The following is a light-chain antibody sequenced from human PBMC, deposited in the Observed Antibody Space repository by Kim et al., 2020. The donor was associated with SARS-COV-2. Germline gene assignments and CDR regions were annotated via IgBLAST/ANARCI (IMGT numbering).Light chain of an antibody. CDR1: QSVSSN. Sequence: SVSPGERATLSCRASQSVSSNLAWYQQKPGQAPRLLIYGASTRATGLPARFSGSGSGTEFTLTISSLQSEDFAVYYCQQYNKWPYTFGQGTKLEI. CDR2: GAS. V-gene: IGKV3-15*01. J-gene: IGKJ2*01. CDR3: QQYNKWPYT.